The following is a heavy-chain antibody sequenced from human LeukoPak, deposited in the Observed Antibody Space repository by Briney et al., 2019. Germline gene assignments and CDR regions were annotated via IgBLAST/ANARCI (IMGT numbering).Heavy chain of an antibody. Sequence: ASVKVSCKPSGYTFTDSYIHWVRQAPGVGLQWMGWISPNNGDTKYAEDFQDRVTMTRDTSINTAYMELTGLTPDDTAVYYCVRSPIGASAYWGRGTLVTLSS. D-gene: IGHD3-10*01. CDR3: VRSPIGASAY. CDR2: ISPNNGDT. CDR1: GYTFTDSY. J-gene: IGHJ4*02. V-gene: IGHV1-2*02.